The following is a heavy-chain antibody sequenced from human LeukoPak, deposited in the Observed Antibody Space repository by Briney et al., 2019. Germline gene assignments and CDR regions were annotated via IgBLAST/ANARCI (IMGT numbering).Heavy chain of an antibody. CDR1: GYTFTNYA. CDR3: ARDLPADTGYETHDY. J-gene: IGHJ4*02. Sequence: ASVNVSCKTSGYTFTNYAISWVRQAPGHGLEWVGWTSAYNGNTDYAQKFQGRVTMTTDSSTSTAYMELRSLRSDDTAVYYCARDLPADTGYETHDYWGQGTLVTVSS. D-gene: IGHD5-12*01. CDR2: TSAYNGNT. V-gene: IGHV1-18*01.